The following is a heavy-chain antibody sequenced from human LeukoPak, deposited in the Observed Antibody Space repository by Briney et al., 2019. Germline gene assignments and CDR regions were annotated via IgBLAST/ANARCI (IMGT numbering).Heavy chain of an antibody. V-gene: IGHV3-23*01. J-gene: IGHJ4*02. CDR3: AKKAQYNGNYPLDY. Sequence: GGSLRLSCAASGFTFTSYSMSWVCQAPGKGLEWVSGTSDRGDYTYYADSVKGRFTISRDNSKNTLYLQMNSLRAEDTALYFCAKKAQYNGNYPLDYWGQGTLVTVSS. D-gene: IGHD1-26*01. CDR1: GFTFTSYS. CDR2: TSDRGDYT.